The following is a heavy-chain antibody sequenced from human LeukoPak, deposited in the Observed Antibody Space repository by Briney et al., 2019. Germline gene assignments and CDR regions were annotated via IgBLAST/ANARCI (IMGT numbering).Heavy chain of an antibody. D-gene: IGHD1-26*01. Sequence: ASVKVSCKASGCTFTGYYMHWVRQAPGQRLEWMGWINPNSGGTNYAQKFQGRVTMTRDTSISTAYMELSRLRSDDTAVYYCARDLNILGSYYLDYWGQGTLVTVSS. CDR1: GCTFTGYY. J-gene: IGHJ4*02. CDR3: ARDLNILGSYYLDY. CDR2: INPNSGGT. V-gene: IGHV1-2*02.